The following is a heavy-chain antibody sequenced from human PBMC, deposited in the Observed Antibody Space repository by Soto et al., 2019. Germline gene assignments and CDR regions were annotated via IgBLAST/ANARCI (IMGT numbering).Heavy chain of an antibody. CDR1: GFTFSSYA. Sequence: EVQLLESGGGLVQPGGSLRLSCAASGFTFSSYAMSWVRQAPGKGLEWVPANSGSGGSIYYADSVKGRFTICRDNSKITLYVQMNSLRAEDTAVYYCAKTQSQMATICIDYWGQGTLVTVSS. CDR3: AKTQSQMATICIDY. D-gene: IGHD5-12*01. CDR2: NSGSGGSI. J-gene: IGHJ4*02. V-gene: IGHV3-23*01.